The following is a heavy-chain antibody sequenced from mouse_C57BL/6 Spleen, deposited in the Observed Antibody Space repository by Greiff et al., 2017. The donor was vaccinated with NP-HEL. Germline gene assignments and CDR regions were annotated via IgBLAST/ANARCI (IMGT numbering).Heavy chain of an antibody. V-gene: IGHV1-76*01. J-gene: IGHJ3*01. CDR2: IYPGSGNT. CDR3: ARPEGYDGAWFAY. D-gene: IGHD2-2*01. CDR1: GYTFTDYY. Sequence: VKLMESGAELVRPGASVKLSCKASGYTFTDYYINWVKQRPGQGLEWIARIYPGSGNTYYNEKFKGKATLTAEKSSSTAYMQLSSLTSEDSAVYFCARPEGYDGAWFAYWGQGTLVTVSA.